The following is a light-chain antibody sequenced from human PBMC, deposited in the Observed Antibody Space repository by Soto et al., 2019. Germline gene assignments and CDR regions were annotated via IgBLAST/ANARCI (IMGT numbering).Light chain of an antibody. CDR1: QGISSY. J-gene: IGKJ3*01. Sequence: AIRMTQSPSSLSASTGDRVTITCRASQGISSYLAWYQQKPGKAPKLLIYAASTLQSGVPSRFSGSGSGTDFTLTISSLQSEDFATYYCQQYYSYPHTFGPGTKVDIK. CDR3: QQYYSYPHT. V-gene: IGKV1-8*01. CDR2: AAS.